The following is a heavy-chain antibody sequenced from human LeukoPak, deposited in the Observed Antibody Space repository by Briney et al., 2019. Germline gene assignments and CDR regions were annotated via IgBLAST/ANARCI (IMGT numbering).Heavy chain of an antibody. D-gene: IGHD6-19*01. CDR3: ALLAVASDFDY. J-gene: IGHJ4*02. V-gene: IGHV3-48*03. CDR2: ICSSGAIR. Sequence: GGSLRLSCAVSGFPFSVYEINWVRQAPGKGLEWVSNICSSGAIRHYADSVKGRFSISRDNAENSLFLQMNRLRVEDTGIYYCALLAVASDFDYWGQGALVTVSS. CDR1: GFPFSVYE.